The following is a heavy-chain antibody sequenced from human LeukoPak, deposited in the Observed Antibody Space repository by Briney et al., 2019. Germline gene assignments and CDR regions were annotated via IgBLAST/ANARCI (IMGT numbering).Heavy chain of an antibody. Sequence: GGSLRLSCAASGFTFSTYWMSWVRQAPGKGLEWVANIKEDGSEKYYGDSVKGRFTISRDNAKNSLYLEMNSLRVEDTAVYYCARDSSGYQWGQGTLVSVSS. J-gene: IGHJ4*02. CDR2: IKEDGSEK. CDR3: ARDSSGYQ. V-gene: IGHV3-7*01. D-gene: IGHD3-22*01. CDR1: GFTFSTYW.